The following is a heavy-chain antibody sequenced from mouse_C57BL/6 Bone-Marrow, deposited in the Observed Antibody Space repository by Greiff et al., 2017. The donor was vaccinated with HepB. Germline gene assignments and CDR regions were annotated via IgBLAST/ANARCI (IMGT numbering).Heavy chain of an antibody. D-gene: IGHD4-1*01. J-gene: IGHJ2*01. Sequence: QVQLQQSGAELVKPGASVKLSCKASGYTFTSYWMHWVKQRPGQGLEWIGMIHPNSGSTNYNEKFKSKATLTVDKSSSTAYMQLSSLTSEDSAVYYCARERGNWDVLDYWGQGTTLTVSS. V-gene: IGHV1-64*01. CDR3: ARERGNWDVLDY. CDR1: GYTFTSYW. CDR2: IHPNSGST.